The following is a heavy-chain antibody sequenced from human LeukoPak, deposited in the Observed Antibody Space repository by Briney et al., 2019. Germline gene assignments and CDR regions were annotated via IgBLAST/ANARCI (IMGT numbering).Heavy chain of an antibody. CDR1: GYTFTNYA. J-gene: IGHJ3*02. CDR2: INTNTGNP. D-gene: IGHD6-13*01. Sequence: ASVNVSCKASGYTFTNYAMNWVRQAPGQGLEWMGWINTNTGNPTYAQGFTGRFVFSLDTSVSTAYLQISSLKAEDTAMYYCARERRSSSPGEQQLVRAFDIWGQGTTVTVSS. V-gene: IGHV7-4-1*02. CDR3: ARERRSSSPGEQQLVRAFDI.